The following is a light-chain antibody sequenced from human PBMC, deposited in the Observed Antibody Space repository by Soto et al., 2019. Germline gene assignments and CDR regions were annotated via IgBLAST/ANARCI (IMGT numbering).Light chain of an antibody. CDR3: QQRSHWPPLT. V-gene: IGKV3-11*01. J-gene: IGKJ4*01. CDR1: QSVSSY. Sequence: EIVLTQSPATLSLSPGERATLSCRASQSVSSYLAWYQQKPGQAPRLLIYDASNRATGIPARFSGSGSGTDFTLTINSLEPEDSAVYYCQQRSHWPPLTFGGGTKVEIK. CDR2: DAS.